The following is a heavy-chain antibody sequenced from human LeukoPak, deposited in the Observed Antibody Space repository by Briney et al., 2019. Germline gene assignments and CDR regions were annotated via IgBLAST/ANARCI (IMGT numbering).Heavy chain of an antibody. J-gene: IGHJ4*02. CDR3: AKAPLVVPAAAYFDY. D-gene: IGHD2-2*01. CDR1: GFTFSSYA. V-gene: IGHV3-23*01. Sequence: GGSLRLSCAASGFTFSSYAMSWVRQAPGKGLEWVSAISGSGGSTYYADSVKGRFTISRDNSKNTLYLQMNSLRAEDTAVYSCAKAPLVVPAAAYFDYWGQGTLVTVSS. CDR2: ISGSGGST.